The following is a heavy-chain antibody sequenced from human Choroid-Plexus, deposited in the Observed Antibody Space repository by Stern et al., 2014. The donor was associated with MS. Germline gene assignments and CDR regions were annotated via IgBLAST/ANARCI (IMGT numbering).Heavy chain of an antibody. CDR2: VSYDGSNK. D-gene: IGHD2/OR15-2a*01. J-gene: IGHJ5*02. CDR1: GFTFGRCA. CDR3: AKDRHYLTYFFDH. Sequence: VQLVESGGGVVQPGRPLRLSCVASGFTFGRCAMHWVRQAPGKGREWGAGVSYDGSNKYYADSVKGRFTISRDNSQNTLYMQMSSLRPEDTAVYYCAKDRHYLTYFFDHWGQGSLVTVSS. V-gene: IGHV3-30*18.